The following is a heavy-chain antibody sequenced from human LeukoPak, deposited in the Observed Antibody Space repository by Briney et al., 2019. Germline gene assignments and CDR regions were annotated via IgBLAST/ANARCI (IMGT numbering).Heavy chain of an antibody. CDR2: IKSKSHGETT. V-gene: IGHV3-15*01. J-gene: IGHJ6*02. CDR1: ALIFSDAW. CDR3: TTDRGLTTVTAV. D-gene: IGHD4-11*01. Sequence: GGSLRLSCAASALIFSDAWMSWVRQAPGKGLEWVGRIKSKSHGETTDYAAPVKGRFTISRDDSKNTQYLQMNSLKIEDTAVYYCTTDRGLTTVTAVWGQGTTVTVSS.